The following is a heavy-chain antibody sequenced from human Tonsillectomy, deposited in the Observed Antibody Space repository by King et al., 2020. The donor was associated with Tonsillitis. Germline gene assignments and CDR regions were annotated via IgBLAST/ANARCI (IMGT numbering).Heavy chain of an antibody. D-gene: IGHD2-21*01. Sequence: QLVQSGGGVVQPGRSLRLSCAASGFTFSSYGMHWVRQAPGKGLEWVAVIWYDGSNKYYADSVKGRFNISRDNSKNTLYLQRNSLRAEDTAVYDCARDPGYCGGDCYDYWGQGTLVTVSS. J-gene: IGHJ4*02. CDR2: IWYDGSNK. CDR3: ARDPGYCGGDCYDY. CDR1: GFTFSSYG. V-gene: IGHV3-33*01.